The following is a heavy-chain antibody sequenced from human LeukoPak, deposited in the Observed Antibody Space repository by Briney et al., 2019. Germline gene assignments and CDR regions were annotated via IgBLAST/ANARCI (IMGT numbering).Heavy chain of an antibody. CDR1: GDSLSNYY. CDR2: IYHSGST. CDR3: ARRAFRVGAAHFDY. V-gene: IGHV4-38-2*02. Sequence: SETLSLTCTVSGDSLSNYYWNWIRQPPGKGLEWIGSIYHSGSTYYNPSLKSRVTISVDTSKNQFSLKLSSVTAADTAVYYCARRAFRVGAAHFDYWSQGTLVTVSS. J-gene: IGHJ4*02. D-gene: IGHD1-26*01.